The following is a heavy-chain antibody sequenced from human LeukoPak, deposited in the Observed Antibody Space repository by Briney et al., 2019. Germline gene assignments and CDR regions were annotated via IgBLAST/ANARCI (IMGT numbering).Heavy chain of an antibody. D-gene: IGHD1-7*01. CDR2: INDSGRI. Sequence: SDTLSLTCAVYGGSFSNYYWSWIRQPPGKGLEWIGEINDSGRINYNPSLMSRVTISVDTSKNQFSLRLTSVTARDTAVYYCARRWNYGRNYYIDVWGKGATVSV. CDR1: GGSFSNYY. CDR3: ARRWNYGRNYYIDV. J-gene: IGHJ6*03. V-gene: IGHV4-34*01.